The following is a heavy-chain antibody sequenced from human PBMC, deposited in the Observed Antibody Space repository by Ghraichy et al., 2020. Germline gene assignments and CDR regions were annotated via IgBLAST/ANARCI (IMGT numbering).Heavy chain of an antibody. Sequence: SETLSLTCTVSGGSISSSSYYWGWIRQPPGKGLEWIGSIYYSGSTYYNPSLKSRVTISVDTSKNQFSLKLSSVTAADTAVYYCASRPGIAAVFDYWGQGTLVTVSS. D-gene: IGHD6-13*01. V-gene: IGHV4-39*01. CDR2: IYYSGST. J-gene: IGHJ4*02. CDR1: GGSISSSSYY. CDR3: ASRPGIAAVFDY.